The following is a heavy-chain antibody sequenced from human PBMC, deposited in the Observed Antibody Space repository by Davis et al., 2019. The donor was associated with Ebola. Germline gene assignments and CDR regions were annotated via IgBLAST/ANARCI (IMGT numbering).Heavy chain of an antibody. J-gene: IGHJ4*02. Sequence: SVKVSCKASGGTFSSYAISGVRQAPGQGLEWMGRFIPILGIANYAQKFQGRVTITADKSTSTAYMELSSLRSEDTAVYYCAREDSSSWYRYWGQGTLVTVSS. CDR1: GGTFSSYA. V-gene: IGHV1-69*04. CDR3: AREDSSSWYRY. D-gene: IGHD6-13*01. CDR2: FIPILGIA.